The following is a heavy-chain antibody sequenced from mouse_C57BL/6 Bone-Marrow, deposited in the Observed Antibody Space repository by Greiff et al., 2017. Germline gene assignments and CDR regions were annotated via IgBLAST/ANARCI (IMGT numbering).Heavy chain of an antibody. Sequence: VQLQQPGAELVKPGASVKLSCKASGYTFTSYWMHWVKQRPGQGLEWIGRIHPNSGSTNYNEKFKSKATLTVDKSSSTAYMQLSSLTSEDSAVYYCARGLRRSEFAYWGQGTLVTVSA. D-gene: IGHD2-2*01. CDR2: IHPNSGST. CDR1: GYTFTSYW. V-gene: IGHV1-64*01. CDR3: ARGLRRSEFAY. J-gene: IGHJ3*01.